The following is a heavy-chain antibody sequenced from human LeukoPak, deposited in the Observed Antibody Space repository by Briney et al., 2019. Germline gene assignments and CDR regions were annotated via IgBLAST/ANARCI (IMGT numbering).Heavy chain of an antibody. D-gene: IGHD2-15*01. CDR1: GGTFSSYA. CDR2: IIPILGIA. J-gene: IGHJ6*02. Sequence: SVKVSCKASGGTFSSYAISWVRQAPGQGLEWMGRIIPILGIANYAQKFQGRVTITADKSTSTAYMELSSLRSEDTAVYYCAIDLWGDIVVVVAATPYYGMDVWGQGTTVAVSS. V-gene: IGHV1-69*04. CDR3: AIDLWGDIVVVVAATPYYGMDV.